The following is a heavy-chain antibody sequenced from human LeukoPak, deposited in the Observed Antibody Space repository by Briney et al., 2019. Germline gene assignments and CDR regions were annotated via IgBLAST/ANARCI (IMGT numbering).Heavy chain of an antibody. V-gene: IGHV3-48*01. Sequence: ETLSLTCTVSGGSISSNSYYWGWIRQAPGKGLEWVSYISSSSSTIYYADSVKGRFTISRDNAKNSLYLQMNSLRAEDTAVYYCARDGVTMKILEYWGQGTLVTVSS. D-gene: IGHD3-22*01. CDR3: ARDGVTMKILEY. J-gene: IGHJ4*02. CDR2: ISSSSSTI. CDR1: GGSISSNS.